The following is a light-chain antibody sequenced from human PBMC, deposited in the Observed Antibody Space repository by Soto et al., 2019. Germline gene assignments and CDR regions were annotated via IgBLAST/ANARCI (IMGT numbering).Light chain of an antibody. CDR2: GAS. V-gene: IGKV3-20*01. CDR3: QQYDSSPLT. CDR1: QRVSSSF. J-gene: IGKJ1*01. Sequence: EIVLTQSPGTLSLSPGERATLSCRASQRVSSSFLAWYQQKPGQAPRLLIYGASSRATGIPDRFSGSGSGTDITLTISRLNPEDFAVYYCQQYDSSPLTFGQGTRVEIK.